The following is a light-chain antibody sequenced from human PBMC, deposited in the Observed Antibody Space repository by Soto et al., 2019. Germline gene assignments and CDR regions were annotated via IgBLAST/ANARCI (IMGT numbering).Light chain of an antibody. CDR3: QHYYSYSRP. V-gene: IGKV1-5*03. J-gene: IGKJ1*01. CDR2: KAS. Sequence: DIQMTQSPSTLSASVGDRVTITCRASQSISSWLAWYQQKPGKAPKLLIYKASSLDSGVPSRFSGGGSGKKFPLTISSLQPDDFATFYCQHYYSYSRPFGKGTKVDIK. CDR1: QSISSW.